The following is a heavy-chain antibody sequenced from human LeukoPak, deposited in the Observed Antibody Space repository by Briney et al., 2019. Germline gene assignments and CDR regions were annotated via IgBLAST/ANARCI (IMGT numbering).Heavy chain of an antibody. J-gene: IGHJ4*02. Sequence: GGSLSLSCAASGFTFSSYWMHWVRQAPGKGLVWVSRISGDGRTTAYADSVKGRITISRDNAKNTLYLQVNSLTAEDTAVYYCARDNSGPDYWGQGTLVTVSS. CDR1: GFTFSSYW. V-gene: IGHV3-74*01. D-gene: IGHD6-19*01. CDR3: ARDNSGPDY. CDR2: ISGDGRTT.